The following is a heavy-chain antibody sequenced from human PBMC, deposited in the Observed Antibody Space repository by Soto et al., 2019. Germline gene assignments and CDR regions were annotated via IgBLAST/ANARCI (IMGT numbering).Heavy chain of an antibody. V-gene: IGHV1-18*04. CDR3: ARDQRYYGSGYYYSDS. J-gene: IGHJ1*01. Sequence: QVKLVQSGAEVKKPGASVKVSCKASGYTFISYGISWVRQAPGQGLEWVGWMSAFTGKADYALIFQDRVTMTTDTDTSTAYMELRSVRSDDTAVYYCARDQRYYGSGYYYSDSWGQGTLVTVSS. CDR2: MSAFTGKA. D-gene: IGHD3-10*01. CDR1: GYTFISYG.